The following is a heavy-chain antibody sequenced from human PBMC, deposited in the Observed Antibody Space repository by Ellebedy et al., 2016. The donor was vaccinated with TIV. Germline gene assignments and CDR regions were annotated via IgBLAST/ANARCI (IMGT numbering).Heavy chain of an antibody. Sequence: SETLSLTCTVSDGSLSSSTYYWGWIRQPPGKGLEWIGSIYYSGSTYYNPSLKSRVTISVDTSKNQFSLKLSSVTAADTAVYYCARPGGAVAGPGVDYWGQGTLVTVSS. D-gene: IGHD6-19*01. CDR2: IYYSGST. J-gene: IGHJ4*02. V-gene: IGHV4-39*01. CDR3: ARPGGAVAGPGVDY. CDR1: DGSLSSSTYY.